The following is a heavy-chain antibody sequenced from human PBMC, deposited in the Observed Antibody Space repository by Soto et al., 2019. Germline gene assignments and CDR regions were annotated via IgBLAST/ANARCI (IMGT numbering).Heavy chain of an antibody. Sequence: QVQLVQSGADVKKPGASVKVSCKASGYSFTRYSISWVRQAPGQGLEWMGWINVYNDRTNYAQNLQGRFTLTTDRPTTTAYMELRSLRPDDTAVYYCAREGGYGDYQDAAFDIWGQGTLVTVSS. V-gene: IGHV1-18*01. CDR3: AREGGYGDYQDAAFDI. CDR1: GYSFTRYS. J-gene: IGHJ3*02. CDR2: INVYNDRT. D-gene: IGHD4-17*01.